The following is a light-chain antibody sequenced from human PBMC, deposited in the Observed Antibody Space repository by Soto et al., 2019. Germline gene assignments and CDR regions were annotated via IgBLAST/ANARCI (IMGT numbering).Light chain of an antibody. CDR2: DVS. V-gene: IGKV1-39*01. CDR3: QQSYSTPWT. Sequence: DIQMTQSPSTLSASVGERVTITCRASQSVSNWLAWYQQKPGKAPNLLIYDVSSLQSGVPSRFSGSGSGTDFTLTISSLQPEDFATYYCQQSYSTPWTFGQGTNVDIK. J-gene: IGKJ1*01. CDR1: QSVSNW.